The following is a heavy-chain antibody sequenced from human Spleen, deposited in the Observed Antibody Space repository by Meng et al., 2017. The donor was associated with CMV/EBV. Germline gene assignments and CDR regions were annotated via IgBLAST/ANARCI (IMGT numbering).Heavy chain of an antibody. CDR2: VSYSGST. CDR3: ATGWYPWKPDY. V-gene: IGHV4-59*02. D-gene: IGHD1-1*01. J-gene: IGHJ4*02. Sequence: SETLSLTCSVSGGSVSNYYWSWIRQPPGRGLEWIGYVSYSGSTKYNPSLKGRVTISIDTSKNQLSLNLNSVTAADTAVYYCATGWYPWKPDYWGQGTLVTVSS. CDR1: GGSVSNYY.